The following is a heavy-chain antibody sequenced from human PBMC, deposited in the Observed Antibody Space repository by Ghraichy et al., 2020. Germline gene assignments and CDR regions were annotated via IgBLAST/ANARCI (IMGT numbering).Heavy chain of an antibody. D-gene: IGHD1-1*01. CDR2: ISGSGGST. V-gene: IGHV3-23*01. J-gene: IGHJ4*02. CDR3: AKWRGTGGYFDY. Sequence: GESLNISCAASGFTFSSYAMSWVRQAPGKGLEWVSAISGSGGSTYYADSVKGRFTISRDNSKNTLYLQMNSLRAEDTAVYYCAKWRGTGGYFDYWGQGTLVTVSS. CDR1: GFTFSSYA.